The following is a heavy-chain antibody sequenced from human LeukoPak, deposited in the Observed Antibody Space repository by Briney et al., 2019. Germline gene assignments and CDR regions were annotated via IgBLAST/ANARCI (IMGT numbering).Heavy chain of an antibody. D-gene: IGHD2-21*02. V-gene: IGHV1-46*01. CDR2: INPSGGST. J-gene: IGHJ6*03. CDR3: ARAPAWGDSDYYYYMDV. Sequence: ASVKVSCKASGYTFTSYYMHWVRQAPGQGLEWMGIINPSGGSTSYAQKFQGRVTMTRDTSTSTVYMELSSLRSEDTAVYYCARAPAWGDSDYYYYMDVWGKGTTVTVSS. CDR1: GYTFTSYY.